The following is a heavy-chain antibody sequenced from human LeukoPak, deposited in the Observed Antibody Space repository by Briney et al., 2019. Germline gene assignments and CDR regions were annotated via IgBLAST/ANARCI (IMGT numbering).Heavy chain of an antibody. CDR2: IYHSGST. J-gene: IGHJ4*02. D-gene: IGHD1-26*01. V-gene: IGHV4-30-2*01. CDR3: ARVSGTEGLDY. Sequence: NWIRQPPGKGLEWIGYIYHSGSTYYNPSLKSRVTISVDRSKNQFSLKLSSVTAADTAVYYCARVSGTEGLDYWGQGTLVTVSS.